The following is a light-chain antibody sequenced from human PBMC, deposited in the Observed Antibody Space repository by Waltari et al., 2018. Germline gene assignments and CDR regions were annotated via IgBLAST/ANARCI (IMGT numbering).Light chain of an antibody. Sequence: QSVLTQPPSASGTPGQRVTISFSGSTSNIGRYTVNLYQQLPGTAPKLLIYNNKQRPSGVPDRFSGSKSGTSASLAISGLQSEDEADYYCAAWEVSRNGWVFGGGTKVTVL. CDR1: TSNIGRYT. V-gene: IGLV1-44*01. CDR2: NNK. CDR3: AAWEVSRNGWV. J-gene: IGLJ3*02.